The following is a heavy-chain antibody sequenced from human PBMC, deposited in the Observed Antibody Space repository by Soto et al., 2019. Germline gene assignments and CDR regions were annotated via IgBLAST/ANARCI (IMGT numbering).Heavy chain of an antibody. D-gene: IGHD3-10*02. CDR2: MSYDGSDT. J-gene: IGHJ4*02. V-gene: IGHV3-30*02. CDR1: GFIFSNNG. CDR3: TIVRVADSALDH. Sequence: GGSLRLSCVVSGFIFSNNGMHWVRQTPGKGLEWVAFMSYDGSDTFYADSVKGRFTISRDNSKNTLLLHMSNLRAEDTAMYYCTIVRVADSALDHWGQGTLVTVSS.